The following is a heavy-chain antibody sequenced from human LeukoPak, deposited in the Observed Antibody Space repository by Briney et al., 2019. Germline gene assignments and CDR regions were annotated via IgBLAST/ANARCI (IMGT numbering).Heavy chain of an antibody. V-gene: IGHV3-64*04. CDR3: ANKKGRIAVAGFPFDY. CDR2: ITTNGGST. CDR1: GFIFSSYY. J-gene: IGHJ4*02. D-gene: IGHD6-19*01. Sequence: GGSLRLSCSASGFIFSSYYMHWVRQAPGKGLEYVSAITTNGGSTYYADSVKGRFTISRDNSKNTLYLQMNSLRAEDTAVYYCANKKGRIAVAGFPFDYWGQGTLVTVSS.